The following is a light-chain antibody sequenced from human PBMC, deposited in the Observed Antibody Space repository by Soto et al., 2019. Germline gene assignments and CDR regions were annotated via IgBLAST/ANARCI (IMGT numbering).Light chain of an antibody. V-gene: IGLV1-44*01. CDR1: SSDIGSYT. J-gene: IGLJ2*01. CDR2: SGN. Sequence: QSVLTQPPSASGTPGQRVTISCSGSSSDIGSYTINWYQQLPGTAPKLRIYSGNERPSGVPDRFSGSNSGTSASLAISGLQFEDEADYYCAALDDSRNVVAFGGGTKLTVL. CDR3: AALDDSRNVVA.